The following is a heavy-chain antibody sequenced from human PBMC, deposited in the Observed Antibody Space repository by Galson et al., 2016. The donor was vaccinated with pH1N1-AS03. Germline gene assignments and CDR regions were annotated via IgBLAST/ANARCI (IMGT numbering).Heavy chain of an antibody. D-gene: IGHD5-24*01. CDR1: GYIFTSYW. J-gene: IGHJ4*02. CDR3: ARQVRDGYNNFFDY. CDR2: IYHGDSDT. V-gene: IGHV5-51*01. Sequence: QSGAEVKKPGESLKISCKTSGYIFTSYWVAWVRHMPGKGLEWMGIIYHGDSDTRYSPSFQVQVTISADRSVNTAYLQWSSLMGSDTAIYYCARQVRDGYNNFFDYWGQGILVTGSS.